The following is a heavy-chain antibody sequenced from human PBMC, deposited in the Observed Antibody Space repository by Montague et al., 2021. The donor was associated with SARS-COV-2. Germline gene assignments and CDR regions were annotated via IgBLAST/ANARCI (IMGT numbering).Heavy chain of an antibody. CDR3: ARDWDGYDLDYGMDV. CDR2: ISYDGSNK. D-gene: IGHD5-12*01. J-gene: IGHJ6*02. V-gene: IGHV3-30*04. Sequence: SLRLSCAASGFTFSSYAMHWVRQAPGEGLEWVAVISYDGSNKYYVDSVKGRFTISRDNSKNTLYLQMNSLRAEDTAVYYCARDWDGYDLDYGMDVWGQGTTVTVSS. CDR1: GFTFSSYA.